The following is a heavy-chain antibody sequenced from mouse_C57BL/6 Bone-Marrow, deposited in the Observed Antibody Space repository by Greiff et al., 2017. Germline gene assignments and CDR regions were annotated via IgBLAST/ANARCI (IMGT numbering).Heavy chain of an antibody. V-gene: IGHV1-54*01. CDR2: INPGSGGT. D-gene: IGHD1-1*01. CDR3: ARLFITTVVDV. CDR1: GYAFTNYL. J-gene: IGHJ1*03. Sequence: QVQLQPSGAELVRPGTSVKVSCKASGYAFTNYLIEWVKQRPGQGLEWIGVINPGSGGTNYNEKFKGKATLTAAKSSSTAYMQLSSLTSEDSAVYFCARLFITTVVDVWGTGTTVTVSS.